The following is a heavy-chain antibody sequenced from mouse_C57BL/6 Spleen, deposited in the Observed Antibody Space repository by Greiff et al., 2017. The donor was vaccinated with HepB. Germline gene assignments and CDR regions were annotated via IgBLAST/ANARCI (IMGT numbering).Heavy chain of an antibody. Sequence: EVKLMESGGGLVKPGGSLKLSCAASGFTFSSYAMSWVRQTPEKRLEWVATISDGGSYTYYPDNVKGRFTISRDNAKNNLYLQMSHLKSEDTAMYYCAREGYYGSRRFAYWGQRTLVTVSA. J-gene: IGHJ3*01. D-gene: IGHD1-1*01. CDR1: GFTFSSYA. CDR2: ISDGGSYT. CDR3: AREGYYGSRRFAY. V-gene: IGHV5-4*01.